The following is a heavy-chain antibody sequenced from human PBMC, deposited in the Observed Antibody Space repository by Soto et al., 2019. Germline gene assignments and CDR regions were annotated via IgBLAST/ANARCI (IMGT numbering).Heavy chain of an antibody. CDR3: ARVSRYSYGAYGMDV. V-gene: IGHV3-7*05. D-gene: IGHD5-18*01. Sequence: GGSLRLSCAASGFTFSSYWMSWVRQAPGKGLEWVANIKQDGSEKYYVDSVKGRFTISRDNAKNSLYLQMNSLGAEDTAVYYCARVSRYSYGAYGMDVWGQGTTVTVSS. CDR1: GFTFSSYW. CDR2: IKQDGSEK. J-gene: IGHJ6*02.